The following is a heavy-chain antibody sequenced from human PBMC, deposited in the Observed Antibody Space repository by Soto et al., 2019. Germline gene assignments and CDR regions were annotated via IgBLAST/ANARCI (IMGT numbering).Heavy chain of an antibody. Sequence: QVQLVESGGGVVQPGRSLRLSCAATGFTFRYYGMHWVRQAPGKGLEWVAVIWSDGSQQYYADSVEGRFTISRDDSKSTVYLQMNSLTAEDTAVYYCARDDDTNSRYSRFHYWGPGILVTVSS. CDR3: ARDDDTNSRYSRFHY. V-gene: IGHV3-33*01. D-gene: IGHD2-15*01. CDR1: GFTFRYYG. J-gene: IGHJ4*02. CDR2: IWSDGSQQ.